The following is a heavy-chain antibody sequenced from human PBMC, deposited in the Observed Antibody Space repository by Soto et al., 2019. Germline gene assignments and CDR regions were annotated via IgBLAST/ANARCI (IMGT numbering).Heavy chain of an antibody. CDR3: AKRAVRGVFYYYYMDV. J-gene: IGHJ6*03. V-gene: IGHV3-23*01. CDR1: GFTFSSYA. D-gene: IGHD3-10*01. Sequence: GGSLRLSCAASGFTFSSYAMSWVRQAPGKGLEWVSAISGSGGSTYYADSVKGRFTISRDNSKNTLYLQMNSLRAEDTAVYFCAKRAVRGVFYYYYMDVWGKGTTVTVSS. CDR2: ISGSGGST.